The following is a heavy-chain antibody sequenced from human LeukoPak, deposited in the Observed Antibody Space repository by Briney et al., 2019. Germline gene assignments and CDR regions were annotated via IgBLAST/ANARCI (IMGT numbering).Heavy chain of an antibody. V-gene: IGHV1-18*04. CDR2: ISAYNGNT. D-gene: IGHD3-22*01. Sequence: ASVKVSCKASGYTFTGYYMHWVRQAPGQGLEWMGWISAYNGNTNYAQKLQGRVTMTTDTSTSTAYMELRSLRSDDTAVYYCARESDYGSSGYYGAFDIWGQGTMVTVSS. CDR1: GYTFTGYY. J-gene: IGHJ3*02. CDR3: ARESDYGSSGYYGAFDI.